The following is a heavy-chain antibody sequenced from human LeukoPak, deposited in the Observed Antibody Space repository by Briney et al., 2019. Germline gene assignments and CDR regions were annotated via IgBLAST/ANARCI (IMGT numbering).Heavy chain of an antibody. V-gene: IGHV4-4*07. CDR2: IKTSGST. CDR3: AKVAKYYYGSETYFFFED. Sequence: SETLSLTCTVSGGSISTYYWSWIRQPVGRGLEWIGHIKTSGSTHYNPSLRSRITMSVDTSKNQFSLNLSSVTAADTAVYYCAKVAKYYYGSETYFFFEDWGQGTLVTVSS. J-gene: IGHJ4*02. D-gene: IGHD3-10*01. CDR1: GGSISTYY.